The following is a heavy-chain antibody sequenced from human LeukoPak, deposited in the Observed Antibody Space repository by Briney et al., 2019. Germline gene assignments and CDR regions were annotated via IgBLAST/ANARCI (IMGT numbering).Heavy chain of an antibody. CDR3: ARYRQSPSDAFDI. D-gene: IGHD3-16*02. Sequence: TTSETLSLTCSVSGVSISSSSYYWGWIRQPPGKVLEWIGNIYYSGSTYYNPSLKSRVTIFVDTFKNQFSLKLSSVTAADTAVYYCARYRQSPSDAFDIWGQGTMVTVSS. CDR1: GVSISSSSYY. V-gene: IGHV4-39*01. J-gene: IGHJ3*02. CDR2: IYYSGST.